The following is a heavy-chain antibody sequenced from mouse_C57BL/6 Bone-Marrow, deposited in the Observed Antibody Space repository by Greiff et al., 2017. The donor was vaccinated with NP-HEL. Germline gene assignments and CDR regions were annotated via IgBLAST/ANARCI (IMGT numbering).Heavy chain of an antibody. CDR1: GYTFTSYW. J-gene: IGHJ3*01. CDR2: IHPNSGST. Sequence: QVQLQQPGAELLTPFSPLKLSCKASGYTFTSYWMHWVKQRPGQGLEWIGMIHPNSGSTNYNEKFKSKATLTVDKSSSTAYMQLSSLTSEDSAGSCWERELYEYGSAKCAYSGLGTLVTVSA. D-gene: IGHD1-1*01. CDR3: ERELYEYGSAKCAY. V-gene: IGHV1-64*01.